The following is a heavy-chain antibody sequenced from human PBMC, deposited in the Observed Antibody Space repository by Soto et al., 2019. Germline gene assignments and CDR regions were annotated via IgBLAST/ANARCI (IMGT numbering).Heavy chain of an antibody. J-gene: IGHJ4*02. Sequence: PSETLSLTCAVSGYAISSGYYWGWIRQPPGKGLEWIGSIYHSGSTYYNPSLKSRVTISVDTSKNQFSLKLSSVTAADTAVYYCARGGRGDGYNLGYWGQGTLVTVSS. CDR1: GYAISSGYY. V-gene: IGHV4-38-2*01. CDR2: IYHSGST. CDR3: ARGGRGDGYNLGY. D-gene: IGHD5-12*01.